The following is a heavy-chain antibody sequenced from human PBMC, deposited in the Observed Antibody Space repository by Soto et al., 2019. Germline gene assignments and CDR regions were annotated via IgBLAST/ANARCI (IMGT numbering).Heavy chain of an antibody. J-gene: IGHJ4*02. CDR2: VNEDGSEK. D-gene: IGHD2-15*01. CDR1: GFTFSNQW. Sequence: EMQLVESGGGLVQPGGSLRLSCAASGFTFSNQWMSWVRQAPGKGLEWVAKVNEDGSEKSYVDSVKGRFTISRDNAMSAVYLQMDGPRAEDAAVYDCVRDAAWSFDYWGQGTLVTVSS. CDR3: VRDAAWSFDY. V-gene: IGHV3-7*01.